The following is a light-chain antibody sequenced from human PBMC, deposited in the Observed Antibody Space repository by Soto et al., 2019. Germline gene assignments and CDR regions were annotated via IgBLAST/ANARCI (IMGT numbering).Light chain of an antibody. CDR1: QSLTTRN. Sequence: IVLTQSPGSMSLSPGESATLSCLPSQSLTTRNLAWYHHIPGQAPTLLIHGASNRATGIPDRFSGSVSWTDFTLTITRLEPEEFAVYYCQQYGSSPPITVGQGTRLEIK. CDR3: QQYGSSPPIT. V-gene: IGKV3-20*01. J-gene: IGKJ5*01. CDR2: GAS.